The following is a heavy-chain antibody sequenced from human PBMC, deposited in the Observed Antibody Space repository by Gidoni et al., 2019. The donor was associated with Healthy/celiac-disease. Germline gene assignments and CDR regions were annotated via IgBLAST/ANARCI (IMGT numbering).Heavy chain of an antibody. CDR3: AREIGDLGY. D-gene: IGHD3-16*01. CDR1: GGSFSGYS. CDR2: INHSGST. J-gene: IGHJ4*02. V-gene: IGHV4-34*01. Sequence: VQLQQWGAGLLKPSETLSLTCAVYGGSFSGYSWSWIRQPPGKGLEWIGEINHSGSTNYNPSLKSRVTISVDTSKNQFSLKLSSVTAADTAVYYCAREIGDLGYWGQGTLVTVSS.